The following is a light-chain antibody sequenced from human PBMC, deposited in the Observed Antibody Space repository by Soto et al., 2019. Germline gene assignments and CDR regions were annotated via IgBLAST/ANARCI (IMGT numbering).Light chain of an antibody. Sequence: EIVMTQSPATLSVSPGDTVTLHCSASQSVISNLAWYQHKPGQSPRLLIYRTSARATGVPDRFSGSGSGTVFTLTISSLQSEDFAVYFCQQYNNWPPITFGQGTRLEIK. CDR2: RTS. CDR3: QQYNNWPPIT. V-gene: IGKV3-15*01. J-gene: IGKJ5*01. CDR1: QSVISN.